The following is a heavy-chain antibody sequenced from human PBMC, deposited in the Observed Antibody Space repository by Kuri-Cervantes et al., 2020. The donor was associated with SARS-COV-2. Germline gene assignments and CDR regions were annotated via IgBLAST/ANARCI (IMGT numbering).Heavy chain of an antibody. D-gene: IGHD1-1*01. Sequence: GESLKISCAASGFTFSSYSMHWVRQAPGKGLEWVALISYEGSNKYYADSVKGRFTLSRDNAKNMLFLQMNSLRAEDTAVYYCVRDGDHWNFDYWGQGTLVTVSS. V-gene: IGHV3-30-3*01. CDR3: VRDGDHWNFDY. CDR1: GFTFSSYS. CDR2: ISYEGSNK. J-gene: IGHJ4*02.